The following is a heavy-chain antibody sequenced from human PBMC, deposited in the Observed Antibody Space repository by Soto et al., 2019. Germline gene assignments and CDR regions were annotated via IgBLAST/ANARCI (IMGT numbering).Heavy chain of an antibody. CDR3: ARDPRGYSGSVGDNWFDP. J-gene: IGHJ5*02. D-gene: IGHD5-12*01. CDR1: GGTFSSYA. V-gene: IGHV1-69*06. CDR2: IIPIFGTA. Sequence: ASVKVSCKASGGTFSSYAISWVRQAPGQGLEWMEGIIPIFGTANYAQKFQGRVTITADKSTSTAYMELSSLRSEDTAVYYCARDPRGYSGSVGDNWFDPWGQGTLVTVSS.